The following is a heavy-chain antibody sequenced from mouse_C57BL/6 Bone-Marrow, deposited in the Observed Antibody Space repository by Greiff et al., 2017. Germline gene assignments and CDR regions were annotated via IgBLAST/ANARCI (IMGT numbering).Heavy chain of an antibody. CDR3: ARLVHYYGRSTPYYFDY. CDR2: IDPNSGGT. CDR1: GYTFTSYW. D-gene: IGHD1-1*01. Sequence: QVQLKQPGAELVKPGASVKLSCKASGYTFTSYWMHWVKQRPGRGLEWIGRIDPNSGGTKYNEKFKSKATLTVDKPSSTAYMQLSSLTSEDSAVYYCARLVHYYGRSTPYYFDYWGQGTTLTVSS. J-gene: IGHJ2*01. V-gene: IGHV1-72*01.